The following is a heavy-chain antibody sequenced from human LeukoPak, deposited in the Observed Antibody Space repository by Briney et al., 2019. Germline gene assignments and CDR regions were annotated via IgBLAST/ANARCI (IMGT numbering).Heavy chain of an antibody. D-gene: IGHD2-2*02. CDR3: ARGRIGYCSSTSLYTGYWGAFDI. V-gene: IGHV1-18*01. CDR2: ISAYNGNT. J-gene: IGHJ3*02. Sequence: ASVKVSCKASGYTFTSYGISWVRQAPGQGLEWMGWISAYNGNTNYAQKLQGRVTMTTDTSTSTAYMELRSLRSDDTAVYYCARGRIGYCSSTSLYTGYWGAFDIWGQGKMVTVSS. CDR1: GYTFTSYG.